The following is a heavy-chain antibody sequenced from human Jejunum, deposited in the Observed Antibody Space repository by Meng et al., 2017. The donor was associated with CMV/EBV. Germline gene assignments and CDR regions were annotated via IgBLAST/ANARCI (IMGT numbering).Heavy chain of an antibody. CDR2: IYGDDDK. CDR1: FSLTSSGVG. D-gene: IGHD2-15*01. CDR3: AYSYCSTGTCYSFYY. V-gene: IGHV2-5*02. J-gene: IGHJ4*02. Sequence: FSLTSSGVGVGWVRQPPGKALEWLALIYGDDDKRYSPPLNARLTITKDTFKNQVVLRMTNMDPVDTATYYCAYSYCSTGTCYSFYYWGQGTLVTVSS.